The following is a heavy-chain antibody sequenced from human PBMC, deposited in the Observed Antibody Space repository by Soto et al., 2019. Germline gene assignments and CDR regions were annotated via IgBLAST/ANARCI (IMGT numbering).Heavy chain of an antibody. Sequence: GGSLRLSCAASGFTFSSYAMSWVRQAPGKGLEWASAISGSGGSTYYADSVKGRFTISRDNSKNTLYLQMNSLRAEDTAVYYCAKCSAYYYDSSGYYYSVALYGMDVWGQGTTVTVSS. CDR3: AKCSAYYYDSSGYYYSVALYGMDV. CDR2: ISGSGGST. J-gene: IGHJ6*02. CDR1: GFTFSSYA. V-gene: IGHV3-23*01. D-gene: IGHD3-22*01.